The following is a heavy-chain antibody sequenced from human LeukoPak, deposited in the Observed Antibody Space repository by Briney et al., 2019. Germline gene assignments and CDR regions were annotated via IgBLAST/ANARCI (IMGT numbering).Heavy chain of an antibody. CDR2: ISSCSSTI. Sequence: QPGGSLRLSCAASGFTFSSYNMNWVRQAPGKGLEWVSYISSCSSTIYYVDSVKGRFTISRDNAKNSLYLQMNSLRDEDTAVYYCARDRWGYQLPWFDPWGQGTLVTVSS. J-gene: IGHJ5*02. V-gene: IGHV3-48*02. CDR3: ARDRWGYQLPWFDP. D-gene: IGHD2-2*01. CDR1: GFTFSSYN.